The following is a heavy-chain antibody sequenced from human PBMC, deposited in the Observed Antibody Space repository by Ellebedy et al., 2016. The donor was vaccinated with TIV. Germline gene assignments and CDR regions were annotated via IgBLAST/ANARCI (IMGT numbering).Heavy chain of an antibody. CDR2: IRGNYAT. D-gene: IGHD6-19*01. J-gene: IGHJ4*02. CDR1: GFTFSGSA. Sequence: GESLKISCAASGFTFSGSAMHWVRQASGKGLEWVGRIRGNYATAYAASVKGRFTISRDDSKNTAYLQMNSLKTEDTAVYYCTRHLDFGPDSGAYDYWGQGTLVTVSS. CDR3: TRHLDFGPDSGAYDY. V-gene: IGHV3-73*01.